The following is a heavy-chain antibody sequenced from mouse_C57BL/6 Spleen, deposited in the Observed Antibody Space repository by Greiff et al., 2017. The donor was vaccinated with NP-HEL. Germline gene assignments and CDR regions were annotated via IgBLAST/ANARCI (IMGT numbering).Heavy chain of an antibody. CDR2: ISYSGSS. V-gene: IGHV3-8*01. D-gene: IGHD1-1*01. CDR1: GYSITSDY. J-gene: IGHJ1*03. Sequence: EVHLVESGPGLAKPSQTLSLTCSVTGYSITSDYWNWIRKFPGNKLEYMGYISYSGSSYYNPSLKSRISITRDTSKNQYYLQLNSVTTEDTATYYCARRPITTAYWYFDVWGTGTTVTVSS. CDR3: ARRPITTAYWYFDV.